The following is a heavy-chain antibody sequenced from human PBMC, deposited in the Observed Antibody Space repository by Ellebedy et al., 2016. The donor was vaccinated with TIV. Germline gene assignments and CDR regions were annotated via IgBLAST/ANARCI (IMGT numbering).Heavy chain of an antibody. CDR1: GFTFTSYS. CDR3: ARDMEWGNERVNDALDI. CDR2: ISHSSLTI. J-gene: IGHJ3*02. D-gene: IGHD3-3*01. Sequence: GESLKISCAASGFTFTSYSMNWVRQAPGKGLEWVAYISHSSLTIYYADSVKSRFTVSRDNAKNSLYLQMSSLRDDDTAIYFCARDMEWGNERVNDALDIWGQGTMVTVSP. V-gene: IGHV3-48*02.